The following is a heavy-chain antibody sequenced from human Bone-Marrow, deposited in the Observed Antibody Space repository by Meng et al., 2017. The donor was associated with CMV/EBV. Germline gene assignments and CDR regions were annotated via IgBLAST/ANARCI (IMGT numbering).Heavy chain of an antibody. V-gene: IGHV3-11*04. J-gene: IGHJ4*02. Sequence: GGSLRLSCAASGFTFSDYYMSWIRQAPGKGLEWVSYISSSGSTIYYADSVKGRFTISRDNAKNTLYLQMNSLRAEDTAVYYCARARVVVPAAMAYWGQGTLVTVSS. CDR2: ISSSGSTI. CDR3: ARARVVVPAAMAY. CDR1: GFTFSDYY. D-gene: IGHD2-2*01.